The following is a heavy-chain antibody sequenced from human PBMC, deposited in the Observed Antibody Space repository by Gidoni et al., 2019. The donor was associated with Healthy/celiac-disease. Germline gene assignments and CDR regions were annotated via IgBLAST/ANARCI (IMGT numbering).Heavy chain of an antibody. J-gene: IGHJ4*02. CDR3: AKDRWSGTRLEDFDY. V-gene: IGHV3-23*01. D-gene: IGHD3-3*01. Sequence: EVQLLESGGGLVQPGGSLRLSCEASGFTFSSYAMSWVRQAPGKGLEWVSAISGSGGSTYYADSVKGRFTISRDNSKNTLYLQMNSLRAEDTAVYYCAKDRWSGTRLEDFDYWGQGTLVTVSS. CDR1: GFTFSSYA. CDR2: ISGSGGST.